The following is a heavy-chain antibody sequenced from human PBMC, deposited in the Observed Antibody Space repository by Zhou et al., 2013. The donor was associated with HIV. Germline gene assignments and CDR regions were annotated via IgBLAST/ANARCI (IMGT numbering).Heavy chain of an antibody. CDR1: GGTFSSYG. CDR2: IIPIFGTV. V-gene: IGHV1-69*05. CDR3: ASFGATGFDY. Sequence: QVQLVQSGAEVKKPGSSVKVSCKASGGTFSSYGISWVRQAPGQGLEWMGGIIPIFGTVSYAQKFQGRVTITTDESTSTAYMELSSLRSEDTAVYYCASFGATGFDYWGQGTLVTVSS. D-gene: IGHD1-26*01. J-gene: IGHJ4*02.